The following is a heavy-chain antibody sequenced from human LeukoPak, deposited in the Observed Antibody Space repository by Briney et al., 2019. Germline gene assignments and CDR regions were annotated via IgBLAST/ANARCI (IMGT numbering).Heavy chain of an antibody. D-gene: IGHD5-18*01. V-gene: IGHV3-11*06. CDR1: GFTFSAYY. CDR2: ISSSSSYT. J-gene: IGHJ5*02. Sequence: GGSLRLSCAASGFTFSAYYMSWIRQAPGKGLEWVSYISSSSSYTNYADSVKGPFTISRDNAKNSLYLQMNSLRAEDTAVYYCARSSGYGPNWFDPWGQGTLVTVSS. CDR3: ARSSGYGPNWFDP.